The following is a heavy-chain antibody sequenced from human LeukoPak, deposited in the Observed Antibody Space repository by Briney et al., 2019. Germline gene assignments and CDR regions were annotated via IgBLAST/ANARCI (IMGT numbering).Heavy chain of an antibody. V-gene: IGHV1-2*06. Sequence: GASVKVSCKASGYTFTAYYMHWVRQAPGQGLEWMGRINPNSGGTNYAQKFQGRVTMTRDTSISTAYMELSRLRSDDTAVYYCAREKLVAAAGTWLVKDYWGQGTLVTVSS. D-gene: IGHD6-13*01. CDR1: GYTFTAYY. CDR2: INPNSGGT. CDR3: AREKLVAAAGTWLVKDY. J-gene: IGHJ4*02.